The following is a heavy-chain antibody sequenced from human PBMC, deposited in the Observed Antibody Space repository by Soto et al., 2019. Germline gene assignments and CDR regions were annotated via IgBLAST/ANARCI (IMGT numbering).Heavy chain of an antibody. CDR3: AVQYCSGGSCYFDY. CDR1: GFTFSSYS. J-gene: IGHJ4*02. CDR2: ISSSSSTI. D-gene: IGHD2-15*01. Sequence: EVQLVESGGGLVQPGGSPRLSCAASGFTFSSYSMNWVRQAPGKGLEWVSYISSSSSTIYYADSVKGRFTISRDNAKNSLYLQRNSLRDEDTAVYYCAVQYCSGGSCYFDYWGQGTLVTVSS. V-gene: IGHV3-48*02.